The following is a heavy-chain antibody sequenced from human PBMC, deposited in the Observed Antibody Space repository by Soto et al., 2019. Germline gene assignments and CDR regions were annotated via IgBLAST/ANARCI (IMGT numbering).Heavy chain of an antibody. J-gene: IGHJ4*02. CDR1: GFTFRNFA. CDR2: ISSSGSTI. Sequence: GGSLRLSCAASGFTFRNFAMNWVRQAPGKGLEWVSYISSSGSTIYYADSVKGRFTISRDNAKNSLYLQMNSLRAEDTAVYYCARVAYYYDSSGYFYWGQGTLVTVSS. CDR3: ARVAYYYDSSGYFY. V-gene: IGHV3-48*01. D-gene: IGHD3-22*01.